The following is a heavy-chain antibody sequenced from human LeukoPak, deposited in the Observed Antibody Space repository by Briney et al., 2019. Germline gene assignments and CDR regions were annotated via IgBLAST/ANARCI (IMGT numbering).Heavy chain of an antibody. CDR1: GFTLTSYW. Sequence: GGSLRLSCAASGFTLTSYWMTWVRQAPGKGLEWVANIKQDGSEKHSVDSVKGRFTISRDNAKNSLYLQMNSLRAEDTAMYYCARWSGSRHSVDYWGQGTLVTVSS. CDR3: ARWSGSRHSVDY. J-gene: IGHJ4*02. CDR2: IKQDGSEK. D-gene: IGHD1-26*01. V-gene: IGHV3-7*04.